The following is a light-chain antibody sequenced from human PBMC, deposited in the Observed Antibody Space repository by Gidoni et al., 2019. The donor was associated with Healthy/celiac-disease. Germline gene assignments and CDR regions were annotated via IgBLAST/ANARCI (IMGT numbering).Light chain of an antibody. V-gene: IGKV1-27*01. CDR2: AAS. Sequence: DIQMTKSPSSLSASVGDRVTITCRASQGISNYLAWYQQKPGKVPTLLIYAASTLQSGVPSRFSGSGSWTDVTLTISSLQPEDVATYYCQKYNSAPFTFGHGTKVDIK. CDR1: QGISNY. CDR3: QKYNSAPFT. J-gene: IGKJ3*01.